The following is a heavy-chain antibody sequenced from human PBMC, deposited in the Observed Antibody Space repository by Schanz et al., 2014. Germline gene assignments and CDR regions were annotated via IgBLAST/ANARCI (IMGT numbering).Heavy chain of an antibody. D-gene: IGHD4-17*01. CDR3: ARDRGHDDLPGDI. Sequence: QVQLVQSGAEVKKPGASVKLSCKASGYTFTSYGISWVRQAPGQGLEWMGGISAYNGNTKYPQKLQGRVTMTTDTSARTAYMELRSLRSDDTTVYYCARDRGHDDLPGDIWGHGTMVTVSS. CDR1: GYTFTSYG. V-gene: IGHV1-18*01. J-gene: IGHJ3*02. CDR2: ISAYNGNT.